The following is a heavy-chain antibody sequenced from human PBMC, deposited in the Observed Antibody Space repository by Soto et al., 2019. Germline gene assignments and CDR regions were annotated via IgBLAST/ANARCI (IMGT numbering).Heavy chain of an antibody. CDR1: GDRVSSNSAA. CDR2: TYYRSKWYN. D-gene: IGHD6-19*01. Sequence: SPTLSLTCAISGDRVSSNSAAWNWIRQSPSRGLEWLGRTYYRSKWYNDYAVSVKSRITINPDTSKNQFSLQLNSVTPEDTAVYYCARELAYSSGWDETPDLLLLAGIDYWGQGTLVTVSS. J-gene: IGHJ4*02. CDR3: ARELAYSSGWDETPDLLLLAGIDY. V-gene: IGHV6-1*01.